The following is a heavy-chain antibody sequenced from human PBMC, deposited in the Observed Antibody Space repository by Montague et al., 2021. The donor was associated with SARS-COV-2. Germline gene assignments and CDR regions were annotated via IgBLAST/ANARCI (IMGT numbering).Heavy chain of an antibody. D-gene: IGHD2-15*01. J-gene: IGHJ6*02. V-gene: IGHV4-4*02. CDR1: GDSISADNW. CDR3: ATGSGCSGGSCYSEWEPHYYFCIDF. Sequence: SETLSLTCVVSGDSISADNWWTWVRLPPGKGLERVGEIYNTGSNKYKPSIKSRVRMSVDKNWNQFSMRLTSVTAADTAVYYCATGSGCSGGSCYSEWEPHYYFCIDFWGQGTTVTVSS. CDR2: IYNTGSN.